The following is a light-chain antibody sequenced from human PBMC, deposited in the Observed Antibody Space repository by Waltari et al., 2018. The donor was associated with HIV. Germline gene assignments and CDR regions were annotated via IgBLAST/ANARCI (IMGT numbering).Light chain of an antibody. CDR1: RDISND. CDR3: QNYDSAPVA. V-gene: IGKV1-27*01. Sequence: DIQMSQVPSSLSASVGDRVTITCRASRDISNDLALYQQKPGEVPKLLIYASSSLRSGVPSRFRGSGSGTDFTLTINGLQPEDVASYYCQNYDSAPVAFGQGTRLEI. CDR2: ASS. J-gene: IGKJ5*01.